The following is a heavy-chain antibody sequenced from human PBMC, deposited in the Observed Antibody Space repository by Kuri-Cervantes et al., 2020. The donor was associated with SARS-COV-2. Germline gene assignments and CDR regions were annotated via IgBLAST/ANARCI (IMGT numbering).Heavy chain of an antibody. J-gene: IGHJ4*02. V-gene: IGHV1-2*02. CDR1: GYIFTSYD. CDR3: ATTSDD. CDR2: INPNHGGT. Sequence: ASVKVSCKASGYIFTSYDISRVRQAPRQGLEWMGLINPNHGGTNYGDKFHGRVIMTRDTSINTVYMELSRLTSDDTAVYYCATTSDDWGQGTLVTVSS.